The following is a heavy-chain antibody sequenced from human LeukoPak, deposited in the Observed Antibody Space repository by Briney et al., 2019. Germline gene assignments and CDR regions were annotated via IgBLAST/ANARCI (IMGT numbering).Heavy chain of an antibody. CDR3: ARTTYYDFWSSYYVDAFDI. CDR2: IYHSGST. V-gene: IGHV4-4*02. Sequence: SETLSLTCAVSGGSISSSNWWSWVRQPPGKGLEWIGEIYHSGSTNYNPSLKSRVTISVDKSKNQFSLKLSSVTAADTAVYYCARTTYYDFWSSYYVDAFDIWGQGTMVTVSS. CDR1: GGSISSSNW. J-gene: IGHJ3*02. D-gene: IGHD3-3*01.